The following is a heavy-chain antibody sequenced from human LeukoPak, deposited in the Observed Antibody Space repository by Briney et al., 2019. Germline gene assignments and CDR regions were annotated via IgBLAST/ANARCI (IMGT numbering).Heavy chain of an antibody. CDR1: GVTVSDNY. CDR2: IYSGGST. D-gene: IGHD3-10*01. J-gene: IGHJ4*02. CDR3: ARDLGFGTPDDY. Sequence: GGSLRLSCAASGVTVSDNYMSWVRQAPGKGLEWVSLIYSGGSTYYADSVKGRFTISRDNSKNTLYLQMNRLRADDTAVYYCARDLGFGTPDDYWDQGTLVTVSS. V-gene: IGHV3-53*01.